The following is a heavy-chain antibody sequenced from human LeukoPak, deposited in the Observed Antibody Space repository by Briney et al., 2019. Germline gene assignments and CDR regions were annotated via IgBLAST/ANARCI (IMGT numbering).Heavy chain of an antibody. CDR1: GYSISSGYY. CDR2: INHGGST. J-gene: IGHJ4*02. V-gene: IGHV4-38-2*02. D-gene: IGHD6-13*01. CDR3: ARGRYVTTRGGAAAGFLDY. Sequence: SETLSLTCTVSGYSISSGYYWNWIRPPPGKGLEWIGEINHGGSTNYNPSLKSRVTISVDTSQNQFSLRLSSVTAADTAVYYCARGRYVTTRGGAAAGFLDYWGQGTLVTVST.